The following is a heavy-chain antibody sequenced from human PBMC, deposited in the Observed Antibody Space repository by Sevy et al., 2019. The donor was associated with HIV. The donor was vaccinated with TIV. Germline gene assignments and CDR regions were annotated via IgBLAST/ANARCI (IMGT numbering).Heavy chain of an antibody. V-gene: IGHV4-34*01. Sequence: SETLSLTCAVYGGSFSGYYWSWIRQPPGKGLEWIGEINHSGSTNYNPSLKSRVTISVDTSKNQFSLKLGSVTAADTAVYYCARGYCSGGSCYARYYYYGMDVWGQGTTVTVSS. J-gene: IGHJ6*02. CDR2: INHSGST. D-gene: IGHD2-15*01. CDR1: GGSFSGYY. CDR3: ARGYCSGGSCYARYYYYGMDV.